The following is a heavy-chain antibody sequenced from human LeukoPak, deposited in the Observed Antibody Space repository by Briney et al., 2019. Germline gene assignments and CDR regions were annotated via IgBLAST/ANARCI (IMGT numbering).Heavy chain of an antibody. D-gene: IGHD6-19*01. CDR1: GFTFSAYG. J-gene: IGHJ4*02. CDR2: IGGSGGSK. CDR3: AKASGYSSD. V-gene: IGHV3-23*01. Sequence: PGGSLRLSCAASGFTFSAYGMHWVRQAPGKGLEWVSFIGGSGGSKYYADSVKGRFIISRDNSKNTLYLRMNSLRAEDTAAYYCAKASGYSSDWGQGTLVTVSS.